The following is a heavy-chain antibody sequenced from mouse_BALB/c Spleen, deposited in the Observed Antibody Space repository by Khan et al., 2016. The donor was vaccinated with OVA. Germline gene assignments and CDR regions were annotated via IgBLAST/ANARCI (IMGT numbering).Heavy chain of an antibody. CDR3: ARIPIPPYYFDY. CDR1: GYTFTNYT. V-gene: IGHV1-4*01. CDR2: INPSSGYT. Sequence: VQLQQSGAELARPGASVKMSCKASGYTFTNYTMQWVKQRPGQGLEWIGYINPSSGYTNYNQNFIDKATLTTDRSSSTAYMQLRSLTSDDSAVYYCARIPIPPYYFDYWGQGTTLTVSS. J-gene: IGHJ2*01.